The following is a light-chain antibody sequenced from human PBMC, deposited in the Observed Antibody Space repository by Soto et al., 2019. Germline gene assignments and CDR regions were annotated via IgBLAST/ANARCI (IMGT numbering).Light chain of an antibody. CDR3: QKYNSAPRT. CDR2: AAS. Sequence: DIPMTQSPSSLSASVGDRVTITCRASQGISNYLAWYQQQPGKVPKLLIYAASTLQSGVPSRFSGSGSGTDFNLTISSLQPEDVATYYCQKYNSAPRTFGHGTNVEIK. CDR1: QGISNY. J-gene: IGKJ1*01. V-gene: IGKV1-27*01.